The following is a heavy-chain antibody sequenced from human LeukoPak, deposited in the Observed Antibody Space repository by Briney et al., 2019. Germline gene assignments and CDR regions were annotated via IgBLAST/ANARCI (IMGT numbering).Heavy chain of an antibody. CDR3: ARGYQRPDY. D-gene: IGHD2-2*01. J-gene: IGHJ4*02. V-gene: IGHV3-21*01. CDR1: GFTFSTYT. CDR2: ISSSSNNI. Sequence: RLSXAXSGFTFSTYTMNWVRQAPGKGLEWVSSISSSSNNINYADSVKGRFTISRDNAMNSVHLQMNSLRVEDTAVYYCARGYQRPDYWGQGTLITGSS.